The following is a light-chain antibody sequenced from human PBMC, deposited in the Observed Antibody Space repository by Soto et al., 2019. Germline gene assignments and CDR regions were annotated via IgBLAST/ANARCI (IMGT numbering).Light chain of an antibody. CDR2: EVT. CDR1: ASDVGGYDY. J-gene: IGLJ2*01. CDR3: ASYTTVNHVV. Sequence: QSVLTQPASVSGSPGQSITISCTGTASDVGGYDYVSWYQQHPGKAPKLMIYEVTKRPSGISNRFSGSKSGNTASLTISGLQTEEEADYSCASYTTVNHVVFGGGTKLTFL. V-gene: IGLV2-14*01.